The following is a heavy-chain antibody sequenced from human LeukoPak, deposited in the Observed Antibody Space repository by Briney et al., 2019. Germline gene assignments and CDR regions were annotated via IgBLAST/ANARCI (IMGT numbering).Heavy chain of an antibody. CDR1: GGSISSSNW. Sequence: SETLSLTCAVSGGSISSSNWWSWVRQPPGKGREWIGEIYHSGSTNYNPSLKSRVTISVDKSKNQFSLKLSSVTAADTAVYYCARVVEGSVSIDYWGQGTLVTVSS. D-gene: IGHD3-10*01. CDR3: ARVVEGSVSIDY. V-gene: IGHV4-4*02. J-gene: IGHJ4*02. CDR2: IYHSGST.